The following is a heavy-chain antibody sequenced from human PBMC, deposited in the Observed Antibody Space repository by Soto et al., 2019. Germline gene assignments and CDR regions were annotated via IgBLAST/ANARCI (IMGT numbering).Heavy chain of an antibody. J-gene: IGHJ3*02. CDR1: GYTFTSYD. CDR3: ARDRPSIKTSGVFDI. Sequence: ASVKVSCKASGYTFTSYDINWVRQAPGQGPEWMGWISPNTVTIVYAQKFQGRVTMTRNTSTSTAYMTLSSLSSDDTAVYHCARDRPSIKTSGVFDIWGQGTTVTVSS. D-gene: IGHD6-6*01. CDR2: ISPNTVTI. V-gene: IGHV1-8*01.